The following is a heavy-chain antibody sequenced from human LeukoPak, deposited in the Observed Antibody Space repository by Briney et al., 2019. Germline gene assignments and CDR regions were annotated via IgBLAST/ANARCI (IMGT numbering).Heavy chain of an antibody. J-gene: IGHJ4*02. V-gene: IGHV3-33*01. D-gene: IGHD5-18*01. CDR1: GFTFSSYG. CDR3: ATPNVDTAMVFGY. Sequence: GGSLRLSCAASGFTFSSYGMHWVRQAPGKGLEWVAVIWYDGSNKYYADSVKGRFTISRDNSKNTLYLQMNSLRAEDTAVYYCATPNVDTAMVFGYWGQGTLVTVSS. CDR2: IWYDGSNK.